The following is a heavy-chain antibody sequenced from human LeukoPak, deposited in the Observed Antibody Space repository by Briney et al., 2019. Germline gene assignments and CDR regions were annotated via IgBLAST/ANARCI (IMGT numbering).Heavy chain of an antibody. CDR1: GGSIRDTTYY. Sequence: SETLSLTCTVSGGSIRDTTYYWGWIRQPPGKVLEWIGSIYYSGNTYYNPSLMSRVTISVDTSKNQFSLNLSSVTAADTAVYYCARAPHFFDISGSRYYFDYWGQGALVTVSS. J-gene: IGHJ4*02. D-gene: IGHD3-22*01. V-gene: IGHV4-39*07. CDR2: IYYSGNT. CDR3: ARAPHFFDISGSRYYFDY.